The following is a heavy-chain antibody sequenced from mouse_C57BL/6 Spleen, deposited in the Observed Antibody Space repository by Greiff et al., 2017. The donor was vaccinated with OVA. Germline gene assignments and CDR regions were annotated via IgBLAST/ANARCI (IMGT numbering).Heavy chain of an antibody. CDR1: GFNIKNTY. CDR2: IDPANGNT. V-gene: IGHV14-3*01. Sequence: VQLQQSVAELVRPGASVKLSCTASGFNIKNTYMHWVKQRPEQGLEWIGRIDPANGNTKYAPKFQGKAAITADTSSNTAYLQLSSLTSEDTAIYYCAGGIYYDYDGYYLDYWGQGTTLTVSS. J-gene: IGHJ2*01. CDR3: AGGIYYDYDGYYLDY. D-gene: IGHD2-4*01.